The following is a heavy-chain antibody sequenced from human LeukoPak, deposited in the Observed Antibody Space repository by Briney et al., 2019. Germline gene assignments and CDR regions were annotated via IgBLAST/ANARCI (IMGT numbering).Heavy chain of an antibody. CDR3: ARDCSGGSCYLDY. CDR1: GFTFSSHT. V-gene: IGHV3-48*02. D-gene: IGHD2-15*01. CDR2: VSSSSSTI. Sequence: GGSLRLSCAASGFTFSSHTMDWVRQAPGKGLEWVSYVSSSSSTIYYADSVKGRFTNSRDDAKNSLFLQMNSLRDEDTAVYYCARDCSGGSCYLDYWGQGTLVTVSS. J-gene: IGHJ4*02.